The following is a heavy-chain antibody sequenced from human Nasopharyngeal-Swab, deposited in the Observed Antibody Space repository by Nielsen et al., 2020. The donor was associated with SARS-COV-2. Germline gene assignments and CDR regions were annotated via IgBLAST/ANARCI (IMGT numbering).Heavy chain of an antibody. Sequence: VRQAPGKGLEWVSAISGGGGSTYYAESVKGRFTISRDNSKNTLYLQMNSLRAEDTAVYYCARNPGAFFDYWGQGTLVTVSS. V-gene: IGHV3-23*01. D-gene: IGHD1-26*01. CDR3: ARNPGAFFDY. J-gene: IGHJ4*02. CDR2: ISGGGGST.